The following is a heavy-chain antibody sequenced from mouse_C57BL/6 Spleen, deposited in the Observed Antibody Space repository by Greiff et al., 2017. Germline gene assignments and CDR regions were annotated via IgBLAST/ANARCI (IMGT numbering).Heavy chain of an antibody. CDR3: SRWRDYYGSSYFDY. CDR2: IKPSNGGT. D-gene: IGHD1-1*01. J-gene: IGHJ2*01. V-gene: IGHV1-53*01. CDR1: GYTFTSYW. Sequence: VQLQQPGTELVKPGASVKLSCKASGYTFTSYWMHWVKRRTGQGLEWIGNIKPSNGGTNYNEKFKSKATLTVDNSSSKAYMQLSSLTSEDSAVYYCSRWRDYYGSSYFDYWGQRTTLTASS.